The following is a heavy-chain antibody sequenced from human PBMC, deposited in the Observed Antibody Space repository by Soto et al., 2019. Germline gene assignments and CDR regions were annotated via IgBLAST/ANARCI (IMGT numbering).Heavy chain of an antibody. CDR3: ARDRGVAPPVAGNTHYYYYMDV. D-gene: IGHD6-19*01. CDR2: ISGFNGNT. V-gene: IGHV1-18*01. CDR1: GYSFTNYG. Sequence: QDPLVQSGAEVKKPGASVTVSCKASGYSFTNYGITWVRQAPGQGLEWMGWISGFNGNTHHAQKLQGRVTMTTDASPSTAYMELRSLGSDDTAVYYCARDRGVAPPVAGNTHYYYYMDVWGKGTTVTVSS. J-gene: IGHJ6*03.